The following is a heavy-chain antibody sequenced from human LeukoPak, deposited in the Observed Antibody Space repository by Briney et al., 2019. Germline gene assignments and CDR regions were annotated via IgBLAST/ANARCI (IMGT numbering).Heavy chain of an antibody. J-gene: IGHJ4*02. Sequence: SETLSLTCAVSGYSISSGYYWGWIRQPPGKGLEWIRSIYHSGSTYYNPSLKSRVTISVDTSKNQFSLKLSSVTAADTAVYYCARRGYSYNLDYWGQGTLVTVSS. CDR1: GYSISSGYY. V-gene: IGHV4-38-2*01. D-gene: IGHD5-18*01. CDR2: IYHSGST. CDR3: ARRGYSYNLDY.